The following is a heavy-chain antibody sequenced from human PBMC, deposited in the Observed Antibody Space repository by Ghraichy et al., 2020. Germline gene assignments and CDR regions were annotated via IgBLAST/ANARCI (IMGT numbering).Heavy chain of an antibody. CDR3: AKCQADIVATIEVTTTFDY. Sequence: GGSLRLSCAASGFTFSSYAMSWVRQAPGKGLEWVSTISGSGGTTYYADSVKGRFAISRDNSKNTLYLQMNSLRAEDTALYYCAKCQADIVATIEVTTTFDYWGQGTMVTVSS. CDR2: ISGSGGTT. D-gene: IGHD5-12*01. V-gene: IGHV3-23*01. J-gene: IGHJ4*02. CDR1: GFTFSSYA.